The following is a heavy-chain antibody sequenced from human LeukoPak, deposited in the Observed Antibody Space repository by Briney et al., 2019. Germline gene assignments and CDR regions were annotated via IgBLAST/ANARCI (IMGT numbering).Heavy chain of an antibody. CDR3: ARDGIFGVVNYYFDY. CDR1: GGSISSGSYY. V-gene: IGHV4-61*02. D-gene: IGHD3-3*01. CDR2: IYTSGST. J-gene: IGHJ4*02. Sequence: SETLSLTCTVSGGSISSGSYYWSWIRQPAGKGLEWIGRIYTSGSTNYNPSLKSRVTISVDTSKNQFSLKLSSVTAADTAVYYCARDGIFGVVNYYFDYWGQGTLVTVPS.